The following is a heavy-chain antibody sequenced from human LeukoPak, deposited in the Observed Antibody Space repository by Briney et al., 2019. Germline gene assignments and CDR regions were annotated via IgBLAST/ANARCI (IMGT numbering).Heavy chain of an antibody. D-gene: IGHD3-10*01. CDR2: IIPIFGTA. V-gene: IGHV1-69*06. CDR3: ARIDTMDGLYYFDY. Sequence: ASVKVSCKASGGTFSSYAISWVRQAPGQGLEWMGGIIPIFGTANYAQKFQGRVTITADKSTSTAYMELSSLRSEDTAVYYCARIDTMDGLYYFDYWGQGTLVTVSS. J-gene: IGHJ4*02. CDR1: GGTFSSYA.